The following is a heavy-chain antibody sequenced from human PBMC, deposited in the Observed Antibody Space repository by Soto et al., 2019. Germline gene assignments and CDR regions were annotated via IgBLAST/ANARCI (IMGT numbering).Heavy chain of an antibody. J-gene: IGHJ5*02. D-gene: IGHD3-3*01. V-gene: IGHV3-30*18. CDR1: GFTFSSYG. CDR2: ISYDGSNK. Sequence: PGGSLRLSCAASGFTFSSYGMHWVRQAPGKGLEWVAVISYDGSNKYYADSVKGRFTISRDNSKNTLYLQMNSLRAEDTAVYYCAKSYDFWSGYWAFNWFDPWGQGTLVTVSS. CDR3: AKSYDFWSGYWAFNWFDP.